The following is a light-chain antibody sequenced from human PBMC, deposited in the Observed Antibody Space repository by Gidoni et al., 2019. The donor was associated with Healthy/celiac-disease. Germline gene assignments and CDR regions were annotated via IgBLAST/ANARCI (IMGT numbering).Light chain of an antibody. CDR3: SSYTSSSTLDWV. CDR1: RSDGGGYNY. J-gene: IGLJ3*02. V-gene: IGLV2-14*01. CDR2: DVS. Sequence: QSALTQPASVSGSPGQSITLSCPGTRSDGGGYNYVSWYQQHPGKAHKLMIYDVSNRPSGVSTRFSGSKSGNTASLTISGLQSEDEADYYCSSYTSSSTLDWVFGGGTKLPVL.